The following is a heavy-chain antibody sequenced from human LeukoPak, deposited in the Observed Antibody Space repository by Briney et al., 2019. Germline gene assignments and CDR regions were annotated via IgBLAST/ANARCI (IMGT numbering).Heavy chain of an antibody. CDR3: AKERGSYYGSGSFVPFEF. CDR2: ISSDGSKK. D-gene: IGHD3-10*01. V-gene: IGHV3-30*18. J-gene: IGHJ4*02. CDR1: GFTFSSYG. Sequence: GGSLRLSCAASGFTFSSYGMHWVRQAPGKGLEWVTFISSDGSKKYYADSAKGRFTISRDNSKNTVYLQMNSLRAEDTAVYYCAKERGSYYGSGSFVPFEFWGQGTPVTVSS.